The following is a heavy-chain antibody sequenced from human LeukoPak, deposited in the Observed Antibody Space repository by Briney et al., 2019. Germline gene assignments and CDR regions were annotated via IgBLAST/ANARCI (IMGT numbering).Heavy chain of an antibody. V-gene: IGHV3-21*01. CDR1: GFTFRSYS. CDR3: AKGGYGDYVVLDY. J-gene: IGHJ4*02. CDR2: ISITSSYI. D-gene: IGHD4-17*01. Sequence: GGSLRLSCAASGFTFRSYSMNWVRQAPGKGLEWVSYISITSSYIYYADSVKGRFTISRDNSKNTLYLQMNSLRPEDTAVYYCAKGGYGDYVVLDYWGQGTLVTVSS.